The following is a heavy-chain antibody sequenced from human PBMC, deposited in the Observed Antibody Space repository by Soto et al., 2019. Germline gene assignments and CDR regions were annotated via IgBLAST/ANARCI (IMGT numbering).Heavy chain of an antibody. V-gene: IGHV1-3*05. CDR2: INAGNGNT. CDR3: ARIAVAGTFGSYYFDY. Sequence: QVQLVQSGAEEKKPGASVKVSCKASGYTFTSYAMHWVRQAPGQRLEWMGWINAGNGNTKYSQKFQGRVTITRATSASTAYMELSSLRSEDTAVYYCARIAVAGTFGSYYFDYWGQGTLVTVSS. J-gene: IGHJ4*02. D-gene: IGHD6-19*01. CDR1: GYTFTSYA.